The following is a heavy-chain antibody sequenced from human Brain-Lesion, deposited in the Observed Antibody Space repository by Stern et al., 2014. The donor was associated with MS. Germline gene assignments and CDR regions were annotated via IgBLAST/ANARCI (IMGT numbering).Heavy chain of an antibody. V-gene: IGHV4-39*01. CDR1: GGSISSSSYY. Sequence: QVQLVESGPGLVKPSATLSLTCTVSGGSISSSSYYWGWIRPPPGKGLEWIGSIYYRGSTYYNPSLKGRVTISRDTSKNQVSLGLSYVTAADTAVYFCAKLWLGELPESPFDYWGQGTLVTVSS. D-gene: IGHD3-10*01. CDR2: IYYRGST. CDR3: AKLWLGELPESPFDY. J-gene: IGHJ4*02.